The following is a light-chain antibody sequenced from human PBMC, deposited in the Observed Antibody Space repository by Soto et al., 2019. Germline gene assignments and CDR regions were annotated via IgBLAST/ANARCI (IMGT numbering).Light chain of an antibody. CDR3: QQRTNSPLT. J-gene: IGKJ4*01. CDR2: GAS. CDR1: QSVSDSS. V-gene: IGKV3D-20*02. Sequence: EIVLTQSPGTLSLSPGERATLSCRASQSVSDSSLAWYHQKPGQAPRLLIYGASRRATGIPDTFSGSGSGTDFTLTISSLEPEDFAVYYCQQRTNSPLTFGGGTKVDIK.